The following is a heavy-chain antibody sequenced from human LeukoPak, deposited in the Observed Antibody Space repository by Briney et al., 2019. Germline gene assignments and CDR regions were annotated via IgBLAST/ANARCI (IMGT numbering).Heavy chain of an antibody. CDR3: ARETPPIVGATDYAFDI. D-gene: IGHD1-26*01. CDR2: ISKSSVYI. J-gene: IGHJ3*02. V-gene: IGHV3-21*01. Sequence: GGSLRLSCAASGFTFSTYAMAWVRQAPGKGLEWVSSISKSSVYIFYADSVKGRFTISRDNAKSSLYLQLNSLRAEDTAVYYCARETPPIVGATDYAFDIWGQGTMVTFSS. CDR1: GFTFSTYA.